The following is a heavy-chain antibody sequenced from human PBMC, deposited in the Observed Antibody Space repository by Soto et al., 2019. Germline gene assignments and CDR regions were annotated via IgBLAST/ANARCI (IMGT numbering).Heavy chain of an antibody. D-gene: IGHD3-22*01. J-gene: IGHJ4*02. CDR3: ATTDYYYDASGLY. V-gene: IGHV3-33*01. Sequence: PGGSLKLSCAASGFTFSNYGIHWVRQAPGKGLEWVAVIWYDGSKKYYADSVKGRFTISRDNSKNTLYLQMNSLRAEDTAVYYCATTDYYYDASGLYWGQGT. CDR1: GFTFSNYG. CDR2: IWYDGSKK.